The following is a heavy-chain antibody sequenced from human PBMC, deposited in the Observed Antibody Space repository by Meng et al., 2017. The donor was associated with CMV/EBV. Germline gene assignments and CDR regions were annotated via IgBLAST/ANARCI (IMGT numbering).Heavy chain of an antibody. J-gene: IGHJ6*02. Sequence: SETLSLTCAVYGGSFSGYYWSWTRQPPGKGLEWIGEINHSGSTNYNPSLKSRVTISVDTSKNQFSLKLSSVTAADTAVYYCAKLPAPMDVWGQGTTVTVSS. CDR2: INHSGST. V-gene: IGHV4-34*01. CDR1: GGSFSGYY. CDR3: AKLPAPMDV.